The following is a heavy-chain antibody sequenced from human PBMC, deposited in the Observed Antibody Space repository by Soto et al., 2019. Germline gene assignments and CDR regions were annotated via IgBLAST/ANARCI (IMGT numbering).Heavy chain of an antibody. CDR1: GYTFSNAW. Sequence: GGSLGLSCAACGYTFSNAWVSGFRQAPGKGLEWVGRIKSKTDGGTTDYAAPVKGRFTISRDDSKNTLYLQMNSLRAEDTAVYYCARDRARSLDVWGQGTTVTVSS. J-gene: IGHJ6*02. CDR2: IKSKTDGGTT. CDR3: ARDRARSLDV. V-gene: IGHV3-15*01.